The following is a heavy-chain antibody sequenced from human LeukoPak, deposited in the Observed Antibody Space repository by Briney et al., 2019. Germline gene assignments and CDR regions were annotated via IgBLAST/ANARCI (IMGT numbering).Heavy chain of an antibody. CDR2: ISFDGSNK. CDR3: AKDIDFSGSYRFDL. V-gene: IGHV3-30*18. D-gene: IGHD1-26*01. CDR1: GFAFSSFD. J-gene: IGHJ4*02. Sequence: GEALRLSYEAVGFAFSSFDIHWVRRAPGKGVEWVAVISFDGSNKYYSDYVKGRFPISTDNSKSSLYLQMNSLSDEDTATYYCAKDIDFSGSYRFDLWGQGTLVTVSS.